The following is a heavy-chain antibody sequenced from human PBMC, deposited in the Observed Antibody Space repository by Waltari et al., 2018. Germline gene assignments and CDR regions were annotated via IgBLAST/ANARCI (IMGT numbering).Heavy chain of an antibody. CDR1: GDSLTSSYL. CDR2: VHGSGRT. J-gene: IGHJ4*02. D-gene: IGHD2-15*01. Sequence: QLQLQESSPGLVKPSGTLSLTCAVSGDSLTSSYLWHWVRQSQGRGMEWIGKVHGSGRTNYNPTFASRVTVSLDTSNSQFSLKLTSATAADTAVYYCARDRGGGLYLDSWGPGTLVTVSP. V-gene: IGHV4-4*02. CDR3: ARDRGGGLYLDS.